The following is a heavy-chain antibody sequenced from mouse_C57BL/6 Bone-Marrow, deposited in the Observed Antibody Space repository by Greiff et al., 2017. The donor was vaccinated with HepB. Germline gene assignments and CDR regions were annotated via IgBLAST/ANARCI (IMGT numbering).Heavy chain of an antibody. D-gene: IGHD1-1*01. V-gene: IGHV1-15*01. J-gene: IGHJ2*01. CDR1: GYTFTDYE. CDR3: TRRGYYYGSSPRGEGY. Sequence: VQLQESGAELVRPGASVTLSCKASGYTFTDYEMHWVKQTPVHGLEWIGAIDPETGGTAYNQKFKGKAILTADKSSSTAYMELRSLTSEDSAVYYCTRRGYYYGSSPRGEGYWGQGTTLTVSS. CDR2: IDPETGGT.